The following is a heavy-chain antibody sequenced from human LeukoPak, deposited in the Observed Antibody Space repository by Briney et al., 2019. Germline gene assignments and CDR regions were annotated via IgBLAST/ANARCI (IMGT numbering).Heavy chain of an antibody. CDR3: ARRGDYGDY. Sequence: PGGSLRLSCAASGFTFSSYAMSWVRQAPGKGLEWVANIKQDGSEKYYVDSVKGRFTISRDNAKNSLYLQMNSLRAEDTAVYYCARRGDYGDYWGQGTLVTVSS. CDR1: GFTFSSYA. J-gene: IGHJ4*02. CDR2: IKQDGSEK. V-gene: IGHV3-7*01.